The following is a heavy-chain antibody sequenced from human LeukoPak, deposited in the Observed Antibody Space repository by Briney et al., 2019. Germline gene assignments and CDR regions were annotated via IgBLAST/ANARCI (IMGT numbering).Heavy chain of an antibody. V-gene: IGHV3-74*03. Sequence: QPGGSLRLSCEASGFAFSKYRMHWVRQAPGKGLVWVSFISKDGATRTYVDSVRDRLTISRDNSKNILFLQMNSLKSEDTAMYYCVRASGYLHDFDFWGQGTLVTVSS. CDR3: VRASGYLHDFDF. J-gene: IGHJ4*02. D-gene: IGHD3-3*01. CDR2: ISKDGATR. CDR1: GFAFSKYR.